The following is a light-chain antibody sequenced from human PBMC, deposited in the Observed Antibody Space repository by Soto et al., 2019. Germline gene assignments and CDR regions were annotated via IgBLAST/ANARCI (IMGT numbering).Light chain of an antibody. CDR1: SSDVGGYNY. CDR3: RSYGGSNPLV. V-gene: IGLV2-8*01. J-gene: IGLJ2*01. Sequence: QSALTQPPSASGSPGQSVTISCTGTSSDVGGYNYVSWYQQHPGKAPKLLIYEVSKRPSGVPDRFSGSKSGDTASLTVSGLQPEDEADYYCRSYGGSNPLVFGGGTKPTVL. CDR2: EVS.